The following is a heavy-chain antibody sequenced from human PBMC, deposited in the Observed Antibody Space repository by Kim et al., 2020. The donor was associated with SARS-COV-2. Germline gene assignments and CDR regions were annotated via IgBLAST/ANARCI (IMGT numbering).Heavy chain of an antibody. Sequence: SETLSLTCTVSGGSISSYYWSWIRQPAGKGLEWIGRIYTSGSTNYNPSLKSRVTMSVDTSKNQFSLKLSSVTAADTAVYYCARDTHYYDSSGSFDYWGQGTLVTVSS. V-gene: IGHV4-4*07. CDR1: GGSISSYY. J-gene: IGHJ4*02. CDR3: ARDTHYYDSSGSFDY. D-gene: IGHD3-22*01. CDR2: IYTSGST.